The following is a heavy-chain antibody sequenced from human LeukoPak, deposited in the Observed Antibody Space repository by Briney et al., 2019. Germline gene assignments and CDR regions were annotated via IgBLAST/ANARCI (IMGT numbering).Heavy chain of an antibody. D-gene: IGHD4-11*01. CDR1: GFTFSSYS. V-gene: IGHV3-48*01. J-gene: IGHJ4*02. CDR2: ISSSSSTI. Sequence: GGSLRLSCAASGFTFSSYSMNWVRQAPGKGLEWVSYISSSSSTIYYADSVKGRFTISRDNAKNSLYLQMNSLRAEDTAVYYCARDLAVTTFDYWGQGTLVTVSP. CDR3: ARDLAVTTFDY.